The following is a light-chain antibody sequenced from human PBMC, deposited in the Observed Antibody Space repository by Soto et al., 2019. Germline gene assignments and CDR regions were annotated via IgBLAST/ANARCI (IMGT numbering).Light chain of an antibody. CDR2: DAS. CDR3: QQYDSLPLT. J-gene: IGKJ5*01. V-gene: IGKV1-33*01. Sequence: DIQMTQSPSSLSASVGDRVTITCQASQDISNYLNWYQQKPGKAPKLLIYDASNLETGVPSRFSGSGSGTDFTSTISSLQPEDIATYYCQQYDSLPLTFGQGTRLEIK. CDR1: QDISNY.